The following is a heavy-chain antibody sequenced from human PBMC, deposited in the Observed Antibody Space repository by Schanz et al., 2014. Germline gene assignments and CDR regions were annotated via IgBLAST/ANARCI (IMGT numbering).Heavy chain of an antibody. Sequence: QVQLVQSGGEVKTPGASVKVSCKASGYTFTRSGISWVRQAPGQGLEWMGWIGGSDGNTNFAQKFQDRVTLTTDTSTSTAYMELRSLRSDDTAVYYCARNIIATARAYDIWGQGTMVTVSS. CDR3: ARNIIATARAYDI. J-gene: IGHJ3*02. CDR1: GYTFTRSG. D-gene: IGHD6-13*01. V-gene: IGHV1-18*01. CDR2: IGGSDGNT.